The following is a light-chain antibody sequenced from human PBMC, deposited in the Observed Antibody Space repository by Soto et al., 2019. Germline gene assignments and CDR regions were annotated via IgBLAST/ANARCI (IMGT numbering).Light chain of an antibody. CDR2: DAS. V-gene: IGKV3-11*01. J-gene: IGKJ2*01. Sequence: EIVLTQSPATLSLSPGERATLSCRASQSFSSDLAWYQQKPGQAPRILIYDASNRATGIPARFSGSGSGTDFTLTISSIEPADFAVYYCHQRSNWPPYTFGQGTKLEIK. CDR1: QSFSSD. CDR3: HQRSNWPPYT.